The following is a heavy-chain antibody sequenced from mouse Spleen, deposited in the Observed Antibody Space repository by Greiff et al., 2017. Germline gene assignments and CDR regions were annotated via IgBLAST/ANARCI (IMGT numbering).Heavy chain of an antibody. D-gene: IGHD1-1*01. V-gene: IGHV5-12*02. CDR3: ARHGTVVPYWYFDV. Sequence: EVQGVESGGGLVQPGGSLKLSCATSGFTFSDYYMYWVRQTPEKRLEWVAYISNGGGSTYYPDTVKGRFTISRDNAKNTLYLQMSRLKSEDTAMYYCARHGTVVPYWYFDVWGAGTTVTVSS. CDR1: GFTFSDYY. J-gene: IGHJ1*01. CDR2: ISNGGGST.